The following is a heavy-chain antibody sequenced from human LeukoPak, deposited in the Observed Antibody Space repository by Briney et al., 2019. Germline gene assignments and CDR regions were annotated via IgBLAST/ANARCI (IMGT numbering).Heavy chain of an antibody. J-gene: IGHJ4*02. CDR3: ARRGYGSGSFNRYYFDY. D-gene: IGHD3-10*01. V-gene: IGHV4-59*08. CDR1: GGSISSYY. Sequence: PSETLSLTCTVSGGSISSYYWSWIRQPPGNGLEWMGYIYYSGSTNYNPSLKSRVTISVDTSKNQFSLKLSSVTAADTAVYYCARRGYGSGSFNRYYFDYWGQGTLVTV. CDR2: IYYSGST.